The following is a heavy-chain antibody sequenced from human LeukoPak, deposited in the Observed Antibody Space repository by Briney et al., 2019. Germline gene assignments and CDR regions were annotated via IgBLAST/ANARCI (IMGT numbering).Heavy chain of an antibody. CDR1: GYTFTGYY. J-gene: IGHJ5*02. V-gene: IGHV1-2*02. Sequence: GASVKVSCKASGYTFTGYYMHWVRQAPGQGFEWMGWINPNSGGTNYAQKFQGRVTMTRDTSISTAYMELSRLRSDDTAVYYCARVLRGIAAAGTRWFDPWGQGTLVTVSS. D-gene: IGHD6-13*01. CDR2: INPNSGGT. CDR3: ARVLRGIAAAGTRWFDP.